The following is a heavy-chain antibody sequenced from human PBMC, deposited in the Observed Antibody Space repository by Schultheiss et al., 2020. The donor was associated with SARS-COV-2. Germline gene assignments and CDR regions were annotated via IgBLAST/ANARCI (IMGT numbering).Heavy chain of an antibody. CDR1: GFTFSSYG. J-gene: IGHJ6*02. Sequence: GGSLRLSCAAYGFTFSSYGMHWVRQAPGKGLEWVAAISYDGTNKYYADSVKGRFTISRDNSKNTLYLQMNSLRAEDTAVYYCAREGTAAAGDYYYYGMDVWGQGTTVTVSS. V-gene: IGHV3-30*03. CDR3: AREGTAAAGDYYYYGMDV. D-gene: IGHD6-13*01. CDR2: ISYDGTNK.